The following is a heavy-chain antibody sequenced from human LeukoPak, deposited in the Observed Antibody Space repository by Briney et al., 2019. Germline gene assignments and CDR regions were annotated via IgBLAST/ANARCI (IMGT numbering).Heavy chain of an antibody. J-gene: IGHJ3*02. CDR3: ARDYPVVPYYYDSSGYYPGI. V-gene: IGHV4-4*07. CDR2: IYTSGST. D-gene: IGHD3-22*01. Sequence: SSETLSLTCTVSGGSISSYYWSWIRQPAGKGLEWIGRIYTSGSTNYNPSLKSRVTISVDTSKNQFSLKLSSVTAADTAVYYCARDYPVVPYYYDSSGYYPGIWGQGTMVTVSS. CDR1: GGSISSYY.